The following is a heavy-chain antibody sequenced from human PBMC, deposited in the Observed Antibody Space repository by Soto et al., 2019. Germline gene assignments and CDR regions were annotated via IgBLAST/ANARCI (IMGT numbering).Heavy chain of an antibody. J-gene: IGHJ4*02. D-gene: IGHD3-22*01. V-gene: IGHV1-69*01. CDR3: ARDGTLYDTSGYYYLY. Sequence: QVQLVQSGAEVKKPGSSVKVSCKASGGAFSRYAISWVRQAPGQGLEWVGGIIPIFGKANYAQKFQGRVTITADESTSTGYMELRSLISEDTAVYYCARDGTLYDTSGYYYLYWGQGTLVTVSS. CDR1: GGAFSRYA. CDR2: IIPIFGKA.